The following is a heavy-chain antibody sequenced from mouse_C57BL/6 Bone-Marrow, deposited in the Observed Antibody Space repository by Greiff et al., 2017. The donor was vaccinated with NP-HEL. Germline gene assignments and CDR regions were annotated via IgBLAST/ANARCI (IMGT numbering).Heavy chain of an antibody. CDR2: INPSTGGT. V-gene: IGHV1-42*01. Sequence: EVKLVESGPELVKPGASVKISCKASGYSFTGYYMNWVKQSPEKSLEWIGEINPSTGGTTYNQKFKAKATLTVDKSSSTAYMQLKSLTSEDSAVYYCARGLHWGQGTLVTVSA. CDR3: ARGLH. J-gene: IGHJ3*01. D-gene: IGHD2-10*01. CDR1: GYSFTGYY.